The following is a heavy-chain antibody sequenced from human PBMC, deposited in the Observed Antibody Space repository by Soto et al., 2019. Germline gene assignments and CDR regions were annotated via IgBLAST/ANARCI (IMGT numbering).Heavy chain of an antibody. Sequence: QLQLQESGPGLVKPSETLSLTCTVSGGSISSSSYYWGWIRQPPGKGLEWIGCIYYSGSTYYNPSLKHRSTTSVGTSNNQSPLKLSSVTAADTAVYYCARHVYSSRWCSFDYWGQGTLVTVSS. CDR1: GGSISSSSYY. V-gene: IGHV4-39*01. CDR3: ARHVYSSRWCSFDY. CDR2: IYYSGST. J-gene: IGHJ4*02. D-gene: IGHD6-13*01.